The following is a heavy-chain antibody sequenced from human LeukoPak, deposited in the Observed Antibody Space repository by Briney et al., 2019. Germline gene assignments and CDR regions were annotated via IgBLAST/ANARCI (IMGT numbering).Heavy chain of an antibody. V-gene: IGHV3-64*01. CDR3: ARLHVDTAMVSGGMDV. Sequence: QPGGSLRLSCAASGFTFSSYAMHWVRQAPGKGLESVSANSSNGGSTYYANSVKGRFTISRDNSKNTLYLQMGSLRAEDMAVYYCARLHVDTAMVSGGMDVWGQGTTVTVSS. D-gene: IGHD5-18*01. CDR1: GFTFSSYA. CDR2: NSSNGGST. J-gene: IGHJ6*02.